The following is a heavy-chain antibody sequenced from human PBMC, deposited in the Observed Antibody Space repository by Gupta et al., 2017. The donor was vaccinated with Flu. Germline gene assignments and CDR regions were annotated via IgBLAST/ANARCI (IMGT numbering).Heavy chain of an antibody. CDR1: GGSISSSRYY. J-gene: IGHJ6*02. V-gene: IGHV4-39*02. D-gene: IGHD1-26*01. CDR3: AIEGMWVGDYYYGMDV. CDR2: IYYSGST. Sequence: QLQLQESGPGLVKPSETLSPPCTVSGGSISSSRYYWGWIRQPPGQGLEWIGSIYYSGSTYYNPSLKSRVTISVDTSKNQFSLKLSSVTAADTAVYYCAIEGMWVGDYYYGMDVWGQGTTVTVSS.